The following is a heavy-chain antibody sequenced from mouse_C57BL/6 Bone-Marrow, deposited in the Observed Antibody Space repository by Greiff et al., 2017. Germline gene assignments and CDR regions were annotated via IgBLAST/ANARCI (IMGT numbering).Heavy chain of an antibody. D-gene: IGHD1-1*01. V-gene: IGHV1-80*01. Sequence: VQLQQSGAELVKPGASVKISCKASGYAFSSYWMNWVKQRPGKGLEWIGQIYPGDGDTNYNGKFKGKATLTADKSSSTAYMQLSSLTSEDSAVYFCARRRCGSSNWYFDVWGTGATVTVAS. CDR3: ARRRCGSSNWYFDV. CDR2: IYPGDGDT. CDR1: GYAFSSYW. J-gene: IGHJ1*03.